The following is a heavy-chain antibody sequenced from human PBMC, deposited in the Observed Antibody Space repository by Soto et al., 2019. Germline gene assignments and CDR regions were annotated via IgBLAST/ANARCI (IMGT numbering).Heavy chain of an antibody. CDR3: AQGSQLADYYYYGMDV. CDR2: ISGSGGST. Sequence: GGSLRLSCAASGFTFSSYAMSWVRQAPGKGLEWVSAISGSGGSTYYADSGKGRVTISRDNSNNTLYLQMNSLRAEDTAVYYCAQGSQLADYYYYGMDVWGHGPTVTVSS. D-gene: IGHD6-6*01. V-gene: IGHV3-23*01. J-gene: IGHJ6*02. CDR1: GFTFSSYA.